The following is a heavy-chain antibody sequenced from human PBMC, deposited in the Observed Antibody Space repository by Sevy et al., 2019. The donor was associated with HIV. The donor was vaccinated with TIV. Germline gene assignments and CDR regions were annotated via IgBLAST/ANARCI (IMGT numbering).Heavy chain of an antibody. CDR1: GFSFNSHG. CDR3: AREGRHTAAWSLGNF. D-gene: IGHD2-15*01. CDR2: ISYDARIT. J-gene: IGHJ4*02. Sequence: GGSLRLSCAASGFSFNSHGFHWVRQAPGKGLEWVALISYDARITYYADSVKGRFTISRDNAKNTLYLQMGGLRAEDTAVYYRAREGRHTAAWSLGNFWGQGTLVTVSS. V-gene: IGHV3-30*15.